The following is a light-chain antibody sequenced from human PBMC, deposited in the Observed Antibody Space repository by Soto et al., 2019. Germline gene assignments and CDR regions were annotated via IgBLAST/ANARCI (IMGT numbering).Light chain of an antibody. CDR3: AGWDDSLSGDV. CDR1: SSNIGSNF. CDR2: RNS. V-gene: IGLV1-47*01. J-gene: IGLJ1*01. Sequence: QPVLTQPPSASGTPGQRVTISCSGRSSNIGSNFVYWYQHLPGTAPKLVIYRNSQRPSGVPDRFSGSKSGTSASLAISGLQSEDEADYYCAGWDDSLSGDVFGPGTKVTVL.